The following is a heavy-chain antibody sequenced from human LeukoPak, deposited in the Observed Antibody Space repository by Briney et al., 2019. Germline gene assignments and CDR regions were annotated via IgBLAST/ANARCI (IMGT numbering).Heavy chain of an antibody. CDR1: GFTFSNYG. D-gene: IGHD1-1*01. Sequence: GGSLRLSCAASGFTFSNYGMSWVRQAPGKGLEWVSGISGSVGHTYYADSVKGRFTISRDNSKNTLYRQMNSLRAEDTAVYYCTKRYPYCFDYWGQGTLVAVSS. V-gene: IGHV3-23*01. J-gene: IGHJ4*02. CDR3: TKRYPYCFDY. CDR2: ISGSVGHT.